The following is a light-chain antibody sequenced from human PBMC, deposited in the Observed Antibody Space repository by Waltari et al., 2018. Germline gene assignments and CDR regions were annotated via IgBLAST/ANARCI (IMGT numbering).Light chain of an antibody. CDR1: NIGSKS. J-gene: IGLJ2*01. V-gene: IGLV3-21*03. CDR3: QVWDNDSDHVV. CDR2: NDG. Sequence: SYVLTQPPSVSVAPGKSARLTCEGNNIGSKSVHWYQQKPGQAPVLVVYNDGERPGGNPGRVFGFNSGDTATLTSSRAEAGDEADYYCQVWDNDSDHVVFGGGTKLTVL.